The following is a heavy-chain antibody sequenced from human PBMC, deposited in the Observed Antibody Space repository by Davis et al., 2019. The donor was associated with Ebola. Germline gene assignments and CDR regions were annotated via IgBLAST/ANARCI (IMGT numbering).Heavy chain of an antibody. D-gene: IGHD3-10*01. V-gene: IGHV1-18*01. Sequence: ASVKVSCKASGYTFTSYGINWVRQAPGQGLEWVGWISAYNSKTNYAQKVQGRVTMTTDTSTSTAYMELSSLTSGDTAVYYCVRDLRGWGDFDYWGQGTLVTVSS. CDR3: VRDLRGWGDFDY. CDR2: ISAYNSKT. CDR1: GYTFTSYG. J-gene: IGHJ4*02.